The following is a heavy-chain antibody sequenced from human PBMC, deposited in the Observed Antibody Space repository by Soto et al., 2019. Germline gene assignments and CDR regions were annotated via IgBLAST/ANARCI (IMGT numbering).Heavy chain of an antibody. Sequence: QVQLQESGPGLVKPSETLSHTCAVSGDSISTYYCMWIRQPPGKGLESIGYLYYGRSANYNPSLKSRVTLSVDTSMNQCSLTLSSMTAADTAVYYCALRSMAVVPEYWGQGTLVTVSS. CDR2: LYYGRSA. J-gene: IGHJ4*02. CDR3: ALRSMAVVPEY. CDR1: GDSISTYY. D-gene: IGHD3-22*01. V-gene: IGHV4-59*01.